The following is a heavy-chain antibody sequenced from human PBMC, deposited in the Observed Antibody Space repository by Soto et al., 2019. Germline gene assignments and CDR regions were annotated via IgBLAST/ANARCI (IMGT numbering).Heavy chain of an antibody. D-gene: IGHD6-6*01. CDR2: IYHSGST. Sequence: SETLSLTCAVSGGSISSSNWWSWVRQPPGKGLEWIGEIYHSGSTNYNPSLKSRFTISRDNAKNSLYLQMNSLRAEDTAVYYCARDPKSIAARRGYYYHGMDVWGQGTTVTVSS. CDR3: ARDPKSIAARRGYYYHGMDV. J-gene: IGHJ6*02. CDR1: GGSISSSNW. V-gene: IGHV4-4*02.